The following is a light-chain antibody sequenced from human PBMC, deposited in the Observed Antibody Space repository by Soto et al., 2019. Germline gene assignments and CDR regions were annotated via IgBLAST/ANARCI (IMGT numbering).Light chain of an antibody. CDR3: MQALQTPRT. CDR2: LGS. J-gene: IGKJ4*01. Sequence: DIVMTQSPLSLPVTPGEPASISCRSSQSLLHSNGYNYLDWYLQKPGQSPQLLIYLGSNRASGVPDRFSGSGSGTDFTLKISRVEAEDVGVYYCMQALQTPRTFGGATKVAIK. V-gene: IGKV2-28*01. CDR1: QSLLHSNGYNY.